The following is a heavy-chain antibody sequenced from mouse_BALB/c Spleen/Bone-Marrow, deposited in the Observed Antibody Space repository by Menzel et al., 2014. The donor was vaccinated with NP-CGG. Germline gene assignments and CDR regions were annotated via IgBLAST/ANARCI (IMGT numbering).Heavy chain of an antibody. D-gene: IGHD1-1*01. J-gene: IGHJ4*01. V-gene: IGHV1S135*01. CDR2: IDPYSGGT. Sequence: EVKLVESGPELVKPGASVKVSRKASGYVFTSYNMFWVKQSHGKSLEWIGYIDPYSGGTNYNQKFKGKATLTVDKSSNTAYMHLNSLTSEDSAVYYCARELSRAMDYWGQGTSVTVSS. CDR1: GYVFTSYN. CDR3: ARELSRAMDY.